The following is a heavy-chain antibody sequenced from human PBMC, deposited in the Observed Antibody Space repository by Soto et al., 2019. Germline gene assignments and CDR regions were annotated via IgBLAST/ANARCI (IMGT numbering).Heavy chain of an antibody. V-gene: IGHV4-30-4*01. CDR2: IYYSGST. Sequence: SECVSITGTVGSGFIISGDYYWSWIRQPPGKGLEWIGYIYYSGSTYYNPSLKSRVTISVDTSKNQFSLKLSSVTAADTAVYYCAREGYCSSTSCYRLGWFDPWGQGTLVTVSS. CDR3: AREGYCSSTSCYRLGWFDP. D-gene: IGHD2-2*01. CDR1: SGFIISGDYY. J-gene: IGHJ5*02.